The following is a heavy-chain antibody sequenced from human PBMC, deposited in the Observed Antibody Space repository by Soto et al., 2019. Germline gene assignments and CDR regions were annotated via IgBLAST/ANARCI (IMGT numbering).Heavy chain of an antibody. V-gene: IGHV1-46*01. Sequence: GASVKVSCKASGYTFTSYYMHWVRQAPGQGLEWMGIINPSGGSTSYAQKFQGRVTMTRDTSTSTVYMELSSLRSEDTAVYYCARDYYDIGTGYTGPNYYGMDGRAQRTTVTVSS. D-gene: IGHD3-9*01. CDR3: ARDYYDIGTGYTGPNYYGMDG. CDR2: INPSGGST. CDR1: GYTFTSYY. J-gene: IGHJ6*02.